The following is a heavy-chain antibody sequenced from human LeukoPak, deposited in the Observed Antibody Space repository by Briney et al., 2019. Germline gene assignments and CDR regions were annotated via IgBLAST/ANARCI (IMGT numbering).Heavy chain of an antibody. D-gene: IGHD6-25*01. Sequence: SETLSLTCTVSGGSISSYYWSWIRQPPGKGLEWIGEINHSGSTNYNPSLKSRVTISVDTSKNQFSLKLSSVTAADTAVYYCARGHQRLYYFDYWGQGTLVTVSS. J-gene: IGHJ4*02. V-gene: IGHV4-34*01. CDR3: ARGHQRLYYFDY. CDR2: INHSGST. CDR1: GGSISSYY.